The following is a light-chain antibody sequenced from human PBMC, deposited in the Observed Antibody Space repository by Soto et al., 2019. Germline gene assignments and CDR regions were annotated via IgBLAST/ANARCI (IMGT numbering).Light chain of an antibody. Sequence: QSALTQPRSVSGSPGQAVTISCTGTSSDVGGSNLVSWYQQHAGRAPKLVIYDVIKRPSGVPDRFSGSKSGNTASLTISGLQVEDGADYYCCSYAGNSLVVFGGGTKLTVL. CDR2: DVI. CDR3: CSYAGNSLVV. CDR1: SSDVGGSNL. V-gene: IGLV2-11*01. J-gene: IGLJ2*01.